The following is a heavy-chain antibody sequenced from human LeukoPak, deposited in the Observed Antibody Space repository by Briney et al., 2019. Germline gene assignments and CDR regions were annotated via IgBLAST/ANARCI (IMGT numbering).Heavy chain of an antibody. CDR3: VRDPDLRRGYDGEGY. J-gene: IGHJ4*02. D-gene: IGHD5-12*01. CDR1: GFXFSSYW. CDR2: IKQDGSEK. V-gene: IGHV3-7*05. Sequence: PGGSLRLSCVASGFXFSSYWIGWVRQAPGKGLEWVANIKQDGSEKNYVDSVKGRFTISRDNAKNSLYLQVNSLRAEDSAVYYCVRDPDLRRGYDGEGYWGQGTLVTVSS.